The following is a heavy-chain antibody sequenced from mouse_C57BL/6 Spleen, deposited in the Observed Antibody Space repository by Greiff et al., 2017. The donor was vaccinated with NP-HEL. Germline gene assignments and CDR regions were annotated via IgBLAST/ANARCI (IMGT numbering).Heavy chain of an antibody. CDR2: INPNNGGT. D-gene: IGHD2-4*01. V-gene: IGHV1-26*01. CDR1: GYTFTDYY. Sequence: EVQLQQSGPELVKPGASVKISCKASGYTFTDYYMNWVKQSHGKSLEWIGDINPNNGGTSYNQKFKGKATLTVDKSSSTAYMELRSLTSEDSAVYYCAKYYDYDGYYAMDYWGQGTSVTVSS. CDR3: AKYYDYDGYYAMDY. J-gene: IGHJ4*01.